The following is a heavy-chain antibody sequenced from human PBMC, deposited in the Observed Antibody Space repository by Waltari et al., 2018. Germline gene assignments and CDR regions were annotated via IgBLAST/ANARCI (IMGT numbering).Heavy chain of an antibody. CDR2: SIPIFGTA. D-gene: IGHD3-10*01. Sequence: QVQLVQSGAEVKKPGSSVKVSCKASGGTFSSYAISWVRQAPGQGLEWMGGSIPIFGTATYAQKFQGRVTITTDESTSTAYRELSSLRSEDTAVYYCARGLINGEGGSYFDYWGQGTLVTVSS. J-gene: IGHJ4*02. CDR1: GGTFSSYA. CDR3: ARGLINGEGGSYFDY. V-gene: IGHV1-69*05.